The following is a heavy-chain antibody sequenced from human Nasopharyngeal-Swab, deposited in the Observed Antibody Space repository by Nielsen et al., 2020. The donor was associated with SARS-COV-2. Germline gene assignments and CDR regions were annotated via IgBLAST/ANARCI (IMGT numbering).Heavy chain of an antibody. CDR3: ATQDGYNYYYYYMDV. D-gene: IGHD5-24*01. Sequence: WVRQAPGQGLEWMGGIIPIFGTANYAQKFQGRVTITADESTSTACMELSSLRSEDTAVYYCATQDGYNYYYYYMDVWGKGTTVTVSS. J-gene: IGHJ6*03. V-gene: IGHV1-69*01. CDR2: IIPIFGTA.